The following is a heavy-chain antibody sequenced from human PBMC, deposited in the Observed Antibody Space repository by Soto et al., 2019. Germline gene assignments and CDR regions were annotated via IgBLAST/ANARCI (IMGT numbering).Heavy chain of an antibody. CDR3: ARDRVESGYPEYFQH. J-gene: IGHJ1*01. CDR1: GFTVSSNY. V-gene: IGHV3-53*01. CDR2: IYSGGST. D-gene: IGHD3-22*01. Sequence: EVQLVESGGGLIQPGGSLRLSCAASGFTVSSNYMSWVRQAPGKGLEWVSVIYSGGSTYYADSVKGRFTISRDNSKNTLYLQVNSLRAEDTAVYYCARDRVESGYPEYFQHWGQGTLVTVSP.